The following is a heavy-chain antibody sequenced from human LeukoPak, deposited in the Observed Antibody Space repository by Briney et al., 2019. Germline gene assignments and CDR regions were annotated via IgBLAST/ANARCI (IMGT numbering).Heavy chain of an antibody. CDR2: FDPEDGET. Sequence: XRQAXXKGLXXXXXFDPEDGETIYAQKFQGRGTITGDTSTDTAYMELSSLRSEDTAVYYCATGLADPPIHYYMDVWGKGTTVTVSS. CDR3: ATGLADPPIHYYMDV. J-gene: IGHJ6*03. V-gene: IGHV1-24*01.